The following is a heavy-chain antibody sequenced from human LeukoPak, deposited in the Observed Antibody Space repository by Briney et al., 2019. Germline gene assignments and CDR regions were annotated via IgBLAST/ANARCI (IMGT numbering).Heavy chain of an antibody. CDR3: ASTVTLRKDAFDI. Sequence: GSLRLSCAASGFVFSSYGMSWVRQAPGKGLEWVSAISGSGSGGSTYYADSVKGRFTISRDNSENTLYLQMNSLRAEDTAVYYCASTVTLRKDAFDIWGQGTMVTVSS. CDR1: GFVFSSYG. CDR2: ISGSGSGGST. V-gene: IGHV3-23*01. D-gene: IGHD4-17*01. J-gene: IGHJ3*02.